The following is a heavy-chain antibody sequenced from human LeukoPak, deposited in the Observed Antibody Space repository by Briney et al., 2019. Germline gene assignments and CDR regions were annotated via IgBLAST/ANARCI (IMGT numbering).Heavy chain of an antibody. CDR3: ARATRYYYDSSGYYPGPLYY. J-gene: IGHJ4*02. CDR1: GYTFTSYG. D-gene: IGHD3-22*01. CDR2: ISAYNGNT. V-gene: IGHV1-18*01. Sequence: ASVKVSCKASGYTFTSYGISWVRQAPGQGLEWMGWISAYNGNTNYAQKLQGRVTMTTDTSTSTAYMELRSLRSDDTAMYYCARATRYYYDSSGYYPGPLYYWGQGTLVTVSS.